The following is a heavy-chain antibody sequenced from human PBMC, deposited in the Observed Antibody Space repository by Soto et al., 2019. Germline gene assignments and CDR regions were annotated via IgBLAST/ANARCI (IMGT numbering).Heavy chain of an antibody. D-gene: IGHD2-15*01. V-gene: IGHV3-30*18. CDR1: GFTFSNYG. J-gene: IGHJ4*02. Sequence: QVPLVESGGGVVQPGRSPRLSCAASGFTFSNYGMHWVRQAPGKGLEWVAVISYDGSIKHYADSVKGRFTISRDNFKNTLYLQMNNLRTEDTAVYHCAKDLVGDWGQGTLVTVSS. CDR2: ISYDGSIK. CDR3: AKDLVGD.